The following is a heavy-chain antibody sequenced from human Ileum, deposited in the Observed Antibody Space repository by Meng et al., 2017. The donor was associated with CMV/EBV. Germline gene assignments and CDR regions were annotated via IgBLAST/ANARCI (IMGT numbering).Heavy chain of an antibody. CDR2: IYYSGST. D-gene: IGHD3-16*01. J-gene: IGHJ6*02. Sequence: SETLSLTCTVSGGSISSSSYYWGWIRQPPGKGLEWIGSIYYSGSTYYNPSLKSRVTKSGDTTKNQFSLKLSAVTAADTGVYDWARDLWGVTLGDYYGMDVWGQGTTVTVSS. CDR3: ARDLWGVTLGDYYGMDV. CDR1: GGSISSSSYY. V-gene: IGHV4-39*07.